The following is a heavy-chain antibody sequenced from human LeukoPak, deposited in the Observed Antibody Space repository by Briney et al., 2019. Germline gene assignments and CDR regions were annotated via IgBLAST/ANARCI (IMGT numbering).Heavy chain of an antibody. CDR3: AKRSLGASYYFDC. D-gene: IGHD1-26*01. CDR2: ISGSGGST. V-gene: IGHV3-23*01. J-gene: IGHJ4*02. Sequence: GGSLRLSCAASGFTFSSYGMSWVREAPGKGLEWVSAISGSGGSTYYADSVKGRFTISRDNSKNTLYLQMNSLRAEDTPVYYCAKRSLGASYYFDCWGQGTLVTVSS. CDR1: GFTFSSYG.